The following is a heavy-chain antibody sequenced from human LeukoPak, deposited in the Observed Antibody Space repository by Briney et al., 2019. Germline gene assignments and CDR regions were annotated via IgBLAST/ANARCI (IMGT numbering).Heavy chain of an antibody. J-gene: IGHJ6*03. V-gene: IGHV4-61*02. CDR1: GGSISSGSYY. CDR2: IYTSGST. Sequence: SETLSLTCTASGGSISSGSYYWSWIRQPAGKGLEWIGRIYTSGSTNYNPSLKSRVTISVDTSKNQFSLKLSSVTAADTAVYYCARGAARVDYPHYYYYYYYMDVWGKGTTVTISS. D-gene: IGHD4-11*01. CDR3: ARGAARVDYPHYYYYYYYMDV.